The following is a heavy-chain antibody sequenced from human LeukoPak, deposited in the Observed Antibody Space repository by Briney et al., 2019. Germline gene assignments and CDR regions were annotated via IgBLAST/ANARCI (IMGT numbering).Heavy chain of an antibody. CDR1: GGSINGYY. J-gene: IGHJ4*02. CDR3: ARVTGDYYFDY. V-gene: IGHV4-59*01. D-gene: IGHD2-21*02. Sequence: PSETLSLTCTVSGGSINGYYWSWIRQPPGKGREWIAYIFYSGTTNYNPSLKSRVTISVDTSKNQFSLKLRSVTAADTAVYYCARVTGDYYFDYWGQGALVTVSS. CDR2: IFYSGTT.